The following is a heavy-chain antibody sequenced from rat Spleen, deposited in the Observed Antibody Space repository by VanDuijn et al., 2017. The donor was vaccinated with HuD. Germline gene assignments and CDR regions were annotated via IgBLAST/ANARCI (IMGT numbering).Heavy chain of an antibody. Sequence: EVQLVESGGGLVQPGRSMKLSCAASGFTFSNYGMAWVRQAPKKGLEWVAYISYDGGSTYYRDPVKGRFTISRDNSKSTLYLQVDSLRSEDTATYYCARQDTSGYSNWFAYWGQGTLVTVSS. CDR2: ISYDGGST. D-gene: IGHD4-3*01. CDR1: GFTFSNYG. CDR3: ARQDTSGYSNWFAY. J-gene: IGHJ3*01. V-gene: IGHV5-29*01.